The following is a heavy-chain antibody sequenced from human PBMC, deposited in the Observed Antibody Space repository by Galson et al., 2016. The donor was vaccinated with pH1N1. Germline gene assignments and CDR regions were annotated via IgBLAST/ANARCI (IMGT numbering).Heavy chain of an antibody. CDR2: IYPSDSDT. CDR1: GYSFTNYW. D-gene: IGHD3-10*01. Sequence: QSGAEVKKPGKPLKISCKGSGYSFTNYWIGWVRQMPGKGLEWMGIIYPSDSDTRYSPSFQGQVTISADKSISTAYLQWSSLKASDTAIYYCARGSGSPDSYYYYGMDVWGQGTTVTVSS. V-gene: IGHV5-51*01. CDR3: ARGSGSPDSYYYYGMDV. J-gene: IGHJ6*02.